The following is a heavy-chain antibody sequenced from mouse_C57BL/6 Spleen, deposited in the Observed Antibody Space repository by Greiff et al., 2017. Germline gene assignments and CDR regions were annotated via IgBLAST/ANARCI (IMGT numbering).Heavy chain of an antibody. CDR1: GYSITSGYY. Sequence: ESGPGLVKPSQSLSLTCSVTGYSITSGYYWNWIRQFPGNKLEWMGYISYDGSNNYNPSLKNRISITRDTSKNQFFLKLNSVTTEDTATYYCARGGPGEGYFDYWGQGTTLTVSS. J-gene: IGHJ2*01. CDR2: ISYDGSN. V-gene: IGHV3-6*01. CDR3: ARGGPGEGYFDY.